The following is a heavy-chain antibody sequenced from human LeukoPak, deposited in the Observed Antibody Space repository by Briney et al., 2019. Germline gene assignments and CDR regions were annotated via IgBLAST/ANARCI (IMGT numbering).Heavy chain of an antibody. CDR3: ARDHWQTPSYFDY. CDR2: ISVDNANT. J-gene: IGHJ4*02. CDR1: GYRFSNYG. V-gene: IGHV1-18*01. D-gene: IGHD1-1*01. Sequence: ASVKVSCKASGYRFSNYGMSWVRQAPGQGLEWMGVISVDNANTNYAQKLQGRFTMTRDTSTNTDYMELRSMRSVDTAVYYCARDHWQTPSYFDYWGQGTLVTVSS.